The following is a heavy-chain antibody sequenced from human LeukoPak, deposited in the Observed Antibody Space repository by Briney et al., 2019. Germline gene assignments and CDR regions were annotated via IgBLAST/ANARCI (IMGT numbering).Heavy chain of an antibody. D-gene: IGHD6-19*01. CDR3: ARGRLRGIAVAGRNWFDP. Sequence: ASVKVSCKASGYTFTSYAVNWVRQAPGQGLEWMGWINTNTGNPTYAQGFTGRFVFSLDTSVSTAYLQISSLKAEDTAVYYCARGRLRGIAVAGRNWFDPWGQGTLVTVSS. V-gene: IGHV7-4-1*02. CDR2: INTNTGNP. CDR1: GYTFTSYA. J-gene: IGHJ5*02.